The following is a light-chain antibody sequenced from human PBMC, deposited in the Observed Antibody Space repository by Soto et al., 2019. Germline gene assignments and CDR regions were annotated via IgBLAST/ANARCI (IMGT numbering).Light chain of an antibody. J-gene: IGKJ1*01. CDR2: AAS. CDR1: QGIRDD. Sequence: AIQMTQSPSSLSASVGDRVTITCRASQGIRDDLGWYQQKPGKAPKLLIYAASSLHSGVPSRCSGSGSGTDFTLTISSLQPEDFATYYCLQDYNYPWTFGQGTKVEIK. V-gene: IGKV1-6*01. CDR3: LQDYNYPWT.